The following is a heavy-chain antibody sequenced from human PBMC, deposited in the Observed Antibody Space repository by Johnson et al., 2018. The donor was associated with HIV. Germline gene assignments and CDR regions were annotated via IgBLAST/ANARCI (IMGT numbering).Heavy chain of an antibody. D-gene: IGHD4-17*01. CDR3: ARESTAWGGDYVGYGLDI. CDR1: GFTFTDYY. V-gene: IGHV3-11*04. CDR2: ISSSGSTI. Sequence: QVQLVESGGGLVKPGGSLRLSCAASGFTFTDYYMNWMRQAPGKGLEWVSHISSSGSTIYYADSVKGRFTISRDNAKKSLYLQMNSLRVEDTAVYYCARESTAWGGDYVGYGLDIWGQGTMVTVSS. J-gene: IGHJ3*02.